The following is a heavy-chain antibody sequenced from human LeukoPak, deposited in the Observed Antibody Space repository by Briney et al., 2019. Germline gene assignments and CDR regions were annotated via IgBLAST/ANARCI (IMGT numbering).Heavy chain of an antibody. CDR1: GFTFSDYY. CDR2: ISSSGSTI. J-gene: IGHJ4*02. D-gene: IGHD3-22*01. Sequence: GGSLRLSCAASGFTFSDYYMSWIRQAPGMGLEWLSYISSSGSTIYYADSVKGRFTISRDSANNSLYLQMNGLRAEDTAVYYCARGGRGYYDSSGYYYEYWGQGTLVTVSS. CDR3: ARGGRGYYDSSGYYYEY. V-gene: IGHV3-11*01.